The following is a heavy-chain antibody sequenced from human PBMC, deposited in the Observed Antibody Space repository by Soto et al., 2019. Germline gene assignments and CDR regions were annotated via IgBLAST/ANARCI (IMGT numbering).Heavy chain of an antibody. CDR1: GGSISSSNW. CDR2: IYHSGST. CDR3: ARASNYDFWSGYLSGMDV. D-gene: IGHD3-3*01. Sequence: PSETLSLTCAVSGGSISSSNWWSWVRQPPGKGLEWIGEIYHSGSTNYNPSLKSRVTISVDKSKNQFSLKLSSVTAADTAVYYCARASNYDFWSGYLSGMDVWGQGTTVTV. V-gene: IGHV4-4*02. J-gene: IGHJ6*02.